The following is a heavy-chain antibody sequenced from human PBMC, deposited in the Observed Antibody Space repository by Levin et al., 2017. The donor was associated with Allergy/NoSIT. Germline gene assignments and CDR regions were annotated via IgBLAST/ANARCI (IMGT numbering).Heavy chain of an antibody. V-gene: IGHV3-48*01. D-gene: IGHD2-8*01. CDR3: AREGNGGSEGYYYYYMDV. Sequence: GGSLRLSCAASGFSFSTYNMNWVRRAPGKGLEWVSYISDNSNTIEYADSVEGRFTLTRDNAKNSLYLQMNSLRAEDTGVYYCAREGNGGSEGYYYYYMDVWGKGTTVTVSS. CDR2: ISDNSNTI. CDR1: GFSFSTYN. J-gene: IGHJ6*03.